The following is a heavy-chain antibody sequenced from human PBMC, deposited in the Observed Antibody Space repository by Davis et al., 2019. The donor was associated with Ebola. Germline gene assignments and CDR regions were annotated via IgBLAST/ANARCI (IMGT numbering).Heavy chain of an antibody. J-gene: IGHJ4*02. Sequence: GESLKISCAASGFSFSSYAMSWVRQAPGKGLEWVSAISGGGSITYYADSVKGRFTISRDNSKNTLYLQMNSLRAEDTAVYYCAKVRQDIVVVVVARGGFDYWGQGTLVTVSS. V-gene: IGHV3-23*01. CDR3: AKVRQDIVVVVVARGGFDY. CDR2: ISGGGSIT. D-gene: IGHD2-15*01. CDR1: GFSFSSYA.